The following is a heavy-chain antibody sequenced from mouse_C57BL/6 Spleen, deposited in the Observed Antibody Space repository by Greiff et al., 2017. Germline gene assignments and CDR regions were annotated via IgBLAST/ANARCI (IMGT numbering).Heavy chain of an antibody. J-gene: IGHJ4*01. CDR2: ISDGGSYT. D-gene: IGHD2-3*01. CDR1: GFTFSSYA. Sequence: EVHLVESGGGLVKPGGSLKLSCAASGFTFSSYAMSWVRQTPEKRLEWVATISDGGSYTYYPDNVKGRFTISRDNAKNNLYLQMSHLKSEDTAMYYCARILDGYYEDAMDYWGQGTSVTVSS. CDR3: ARILDGYYEDAMDY. V-gene: IGHV5-4*01.